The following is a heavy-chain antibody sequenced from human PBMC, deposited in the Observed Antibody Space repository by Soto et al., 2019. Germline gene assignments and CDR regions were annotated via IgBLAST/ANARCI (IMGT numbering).Heavy chain of an antibody. Sequence: QVQLQQWGAGLLKPSEPLSLICAVYGGSFSDHYWSWIRQPPGKGLEWIGEVNHRGSTNYNPSLKSRVTISADTSKNQFSLQLRSVTAADAAVYYCARGISMKVMIQRDAPDKYHFDSWGQGTLVTVSS. CDR1: GGSFSDHY. V-gene: IGHV4-34*01. J-gene: IGHJ4*02. D-gene: IGHD3-22*01. CDR3: ARGISMKVMIQRDAPDKYHFDS. CDR2: VNHRGST.